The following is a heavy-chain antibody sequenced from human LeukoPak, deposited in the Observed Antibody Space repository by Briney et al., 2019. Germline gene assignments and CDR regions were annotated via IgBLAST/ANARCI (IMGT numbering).Heavy chain of an antibody. V-gene: IGHV3-30*04. CDR1: GFTFSSYA. Sequence: GSLRLSCAASGFTFSSYAMHWVRQAPGKGLEWVAVISYDGSNKYYADSVKGRFTISRDNSKNTLYLQMNSLRAEDTAVYYCARDLNPYYYDSSGYFDYWGQGTLVTVSS. D-gene: IGHD3-22*01. J-gene: IGHJ4*02. CDR3: ARDLNPYYYDSSGYFDY. CDR2: ISYDGSNK.